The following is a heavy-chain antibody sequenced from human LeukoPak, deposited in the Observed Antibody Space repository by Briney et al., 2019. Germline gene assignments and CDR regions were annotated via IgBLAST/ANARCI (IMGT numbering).Heavy chain of an antibody. Sequence: ASVKVSCKASGYTFTSYYMHWVRQAPGQGLGWMGIINPSGGSTSYAQKFQGRVTMTRDTSTSTVYMELSSLRSEDTAVYYCARDVAPRGYSSSWYDWFDPWGQGTLVTVSS. CDR2: INPSGGST. J-gene: IGHJ5*02. CDR1: GYTFTSYY. CDR3: ARDVAPRGYSSSWYDWFDP. V-gene: IGHV1-46*01. D-gene: IGHD6-13*01.